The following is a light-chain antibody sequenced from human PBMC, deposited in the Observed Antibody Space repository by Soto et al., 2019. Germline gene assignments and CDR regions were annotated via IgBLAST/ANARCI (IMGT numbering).Light chain of an antibody. Sequence: DIQMTQSPSTLSASVGDRVTLSCRASQSVSGWLAWYQHKPGKAPKLLIYKASTLESGVPSRFSGSGSGTEFTLTISSLQADDFATYYCQQYNSYSRTFGQGTKVDI. V-gene: IGKV1-5*03. CDR2: KAS. J-gene: IGKJ1*01. CDR3: QQYNSYSRT. CDR1: QSVSGW.